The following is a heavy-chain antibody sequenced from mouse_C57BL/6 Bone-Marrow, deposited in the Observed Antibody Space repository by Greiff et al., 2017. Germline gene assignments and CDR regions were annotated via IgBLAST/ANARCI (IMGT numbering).Heavy chain of an antibody. CDR3: AGGGKGY. V-gene: IGHV1-81*01. J-gene: IGHJ2*01. CDR2: IYPRSGNT. Sequence: VQLQQSGAELARPGASVKLSCKASGYTFTSYGISWVKQRTGQGLEWIGEIYPRSGNTYYNEKFKGKATLTADKSSSTAYMELRSLTSEDSAVYFCAGGGKGYWGQGTTLTVSS. CDR1: GYTFTSYG. D-gene: IGHD2-1*01.